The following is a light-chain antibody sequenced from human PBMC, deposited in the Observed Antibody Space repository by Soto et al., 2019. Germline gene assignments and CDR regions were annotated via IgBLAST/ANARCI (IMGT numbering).Light chain of an antibody. V-gene: IGKV1-39*01. CDR3: LQDYSPLLA. J-gene: IGKJ4*01. CDR2: DTS. Sequence: DIQMTQSPSSLSGSIGDTVTITCRASQSIASFLNWLQLKPGKAPKLLISDTSTLQSGVPSRFSGGGSGTEFTLTIRSLQPEDSALYFCLQDYSPLLAFGAGTRVEIK. CDR1: QSIASF.